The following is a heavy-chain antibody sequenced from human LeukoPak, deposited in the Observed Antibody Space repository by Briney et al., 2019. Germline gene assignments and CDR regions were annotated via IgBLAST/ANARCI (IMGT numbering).Heavy chain of an antibody. CDR3: ARDGQLVLKGYYYMDV. V-gene: IGHV3-33*01. CDR1: GFTLSNQG. J-gene: IGHJ6*03. Sequence: GKSLRPSCAAAGFTLSNQGNHWVRQAPSKGLGWVAVIWYDGSNKYYADSVKGRFTISRDNSKNTLYLQMNSLRAEDTAVYYCARDGQLVLKGYYYMDVWGKGTTVTVSS. CDR2: IWYDGSNK. D-gene: IGHD6-13*01.